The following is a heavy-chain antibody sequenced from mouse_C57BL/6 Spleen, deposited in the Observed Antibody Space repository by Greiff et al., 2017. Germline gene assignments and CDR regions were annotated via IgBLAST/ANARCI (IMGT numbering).Heavy chain of an antibody. CDR3: ARPYYGRSAWFAY. V-gene: IGHV2-2*01. J-gene: IGHJ3*01. D-gene: IGHD1-1*01. Sequence: QVQLQQSGPGLVQPSQSLSITCTVSGFSLTSYGVHWVRQSPGKGLEWLGVIWSGGSTDYNAAFISRLSISKDNSKSQVFFKMNSLQADDTAIYYCARPYYGRSAWFAYWGQGTLVTVSA. CDR2: IWSGGST. CDR1: GFSLTSYG.